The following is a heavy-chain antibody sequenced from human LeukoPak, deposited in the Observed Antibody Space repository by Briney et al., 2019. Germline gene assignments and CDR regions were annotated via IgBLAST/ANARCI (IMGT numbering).Heavy chain of an antibody. D-gene: IGHD3-10*01. CDR1: GFTFDDYA. Sequence: GGTLSLSCAASGFTFDDYAWHWVRQAPGKGLEWVSGISWNSGSIGYADSVKGRITISRDNAKNSLYLQMNSLRAEDTALYYCARSLYGSGNFDYRGQRTLVTVAS. V-gene: IGHV3-9*01. CDR2: ISWNSGSI. J-gene: IGHJ4*02. CDR3: ARSLYGSGNFDY.